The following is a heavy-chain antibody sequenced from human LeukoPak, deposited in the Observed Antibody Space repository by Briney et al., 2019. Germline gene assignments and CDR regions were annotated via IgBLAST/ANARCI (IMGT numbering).Heavy chain of an antibody. Sequence: GGSLRLSCAASGFTFSSYAMHWVRQAPGKGLEWVAVISYDGSNKYYADSVKGRFTISRDNSKNTLYLQMNSLRAEDTAVYYCASSVATIPTYYFDYRGQGTLVTVSS. CDR1: GFTFSSYA. CDR3: ASSVATIPTYYFDY. CDR2: ISYDGSNK. V-gene: IGHV3-30-3*01. D-gene: IGHD5-12*01. J-gene: IGHJ4*02.